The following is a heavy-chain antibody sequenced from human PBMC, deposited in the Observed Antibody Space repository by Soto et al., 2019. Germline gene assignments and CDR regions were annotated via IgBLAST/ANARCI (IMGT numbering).Heavy chain of an antibody. CDR2: IIPILGIA. CDR1: GGTFSSYT. CDR3: ASGSMGLPPIQNWFDP. V-gene: IGHV1-69*02. J-gene: IGHJ5*02. Sequence: SVKVSCKASGGTFSSYTISWVRQAPGQGLEWMGRIIPILGIANYAQKFQGRVTITADKSTSTAYMELSSLRSEDTAVYYCASGSMGLPPIQNWFDPWGQGTLVTVSS. D-gene: IGHD1-7*01.